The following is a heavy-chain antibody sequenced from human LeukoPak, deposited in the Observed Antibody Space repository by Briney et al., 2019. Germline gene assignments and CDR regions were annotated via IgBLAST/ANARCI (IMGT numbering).Heavy chain of an antibody. CDR2: IRSKAYGVRT. J-gene: IGHJ3*02. Sequence: SLRLSCAASGFTFGDYAMSWFRQAPGKGLEWVGFIRSKAYGVRTEYAASVKDRFTISRDDSKSIAYLQMNSLKTEDTAVYFCTRETTVTTADAFDIWGQGTMVTVSS. CDR3: TRETTVTTADAFDI. V-gene: IGHV3-49*03. CDR1: GFTFGDYA. D-gene: IGHD4-17*01.